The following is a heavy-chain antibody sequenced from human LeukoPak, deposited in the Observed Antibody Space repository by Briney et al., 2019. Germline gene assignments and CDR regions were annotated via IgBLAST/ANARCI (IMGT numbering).Heavy chain of an antibody. CDR2: ISWDGSDT. CDR3: AKAEGAHQPFDS. CDR1: GFIFNDHA. Sequence: GGSLRLSCAASGFIFNDHAMHWVRQPPGKGLEWVSLISWDGSDTYYTDSVKGRFTISRDNSKNSLYLQMISLRAEDTAFCYCAKAEGAHQPFDSWGQGTLVTVSS. D-gene: IGHD1-26*01. V-gene: IGHV3-43D*04. J-gene: IGHJ4*02.